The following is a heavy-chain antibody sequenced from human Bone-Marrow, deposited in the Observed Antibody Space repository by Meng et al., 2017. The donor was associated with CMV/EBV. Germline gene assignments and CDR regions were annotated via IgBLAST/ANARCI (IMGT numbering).Heavy chain of an antibody. CDR3: ARGGCSSTSCYFDRY. V-gene: IGHV3-21*01. J-gene: IGHJ4*02. Sequence: SGFTFSSYSMNWVRQAPGKGLEWVSSISSRSSYIYYADSVKGRFTISRDNAKNSLYLQMNSLRAEDTAVYYCARGGCSSTSCYFDRYWGQGTLVTVSS. D-gene: IGHD2-2*01. CDR1: GFTFSSYS. CDR2: ISSRSSYI.